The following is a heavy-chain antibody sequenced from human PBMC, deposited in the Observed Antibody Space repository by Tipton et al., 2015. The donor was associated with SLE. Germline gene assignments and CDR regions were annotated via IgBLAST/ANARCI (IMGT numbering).Heavy chain of an antibody. J-gene: IGHJ3*01. CDR1: GGSINSSNW. CDR2: IYHSGNT. V-gene: IGHV4-4*02. Sequence: TLSLTCVVSGGSINSSNWWSWVRQPPGKGLEWIGEIYHSGNTNYNPSLKSRATISVDKSKNQFSLKLRSVTAADTAVYYCATVDYFDSGDAFDFWGHGSMVTVSS. D-gene: IGHD3-22*01. CDR3: ATVDYFDSGDAFDF.